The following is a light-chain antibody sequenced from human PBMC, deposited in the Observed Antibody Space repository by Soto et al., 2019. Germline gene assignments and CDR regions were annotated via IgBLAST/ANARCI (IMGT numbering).Light chain of an antibody. Sequence: EIVLTQSPGTLSLSPGERATLSCRASQSVSSSHLAWYQQKPGQAPRLLIYGAASRATGIPDRFSGSGSGTDFTLTISRLAPEDFAVYFCQQYGSSPLTFGGGTKVDIK. CDR3: QQYGSSPLT. V-gene: IGKV3-20*01. J-gene: IGKJ4*01. CDR2: GAA. CDR1: QSVSSSH.